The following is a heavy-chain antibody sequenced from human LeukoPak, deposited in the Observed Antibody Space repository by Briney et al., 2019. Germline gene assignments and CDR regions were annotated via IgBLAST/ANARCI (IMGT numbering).Heavy chain of an antibody. Sequence: GASVKVSCKASGYTFTSYAMHWVRQAPGQRLEWMGWINAGNGNTKYSQKFQGRVTITRDTSASTAYMELSSLRSEDTAVYYCARDQGEYQLLYYSDYWGQGTLVTVSS. CDR3: ARDQGEYQLLYYSDY. D-gene: IGHD2-2*01. CDR1: GYTFTSYA. J-gene: IGHJ4*02. CDR2: INAGNGNT. V-gene: IGHV1-3*01.